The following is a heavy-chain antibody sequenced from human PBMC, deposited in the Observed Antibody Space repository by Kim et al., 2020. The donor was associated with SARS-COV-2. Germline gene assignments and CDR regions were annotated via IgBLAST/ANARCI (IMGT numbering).Heavy chain of an antibody. V-gene: IGHV3-30*04. CDR1: GFTFSSYA. J-gene: IGHJ4*02. CDR2: ISYDGSNK. D-gene: IGHD6-13*01. Sequence: GGSLRLSCAASGFTFSSYAMHWVRQAPGKGLEWVAVISYDGSNKYYADSVKGRFTISRDNSKNTLYLQMNSLRAEDTAVYYCARDPVAAGTFGYFDYWGQGTLVTVSS. CDR3: ARDPVAAGTFGYFDY.